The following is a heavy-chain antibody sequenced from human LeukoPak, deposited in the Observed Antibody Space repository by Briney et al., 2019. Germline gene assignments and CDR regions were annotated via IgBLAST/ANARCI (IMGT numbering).Heavy chain of an antibody. CDR2: IYYGGST. D-gene: IGHD1-26*01. V-gene: IGHV4-31*03. J-gene: IGHJ4*02. CDR3: ARRRRYLFDY. CDR1: GGSPSSGGYY. Sequence: PQTLSLTCTVSGGSPSSGGYYWSWIRQHPGKGLECIAYIYYGGSTYYNPSLKSRVNISVDTSKNQFSLNLISVTAADTAVYYCARRRRYLFDYWGQGALVTVSS.